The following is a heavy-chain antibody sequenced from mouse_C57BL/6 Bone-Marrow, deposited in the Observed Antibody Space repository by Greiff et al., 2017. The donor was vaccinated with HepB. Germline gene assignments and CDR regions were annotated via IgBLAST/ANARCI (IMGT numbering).Heavy chain of an antibody. J-gene: IGHJ3*01. Sequence: EVQLQESGPGLVKPSQSLSLTCSVTGYSITSGYYWNWIRQFPGNKLEWMGYISYDGSNNYNPSLKNRISITRDTSKNQFFLKLNSVTTEDTATYYCASEATIMVTTAWFAYWGQGTLVTVSA. D-gene: IGHD2-2*01. CDR1: GYSITSGYY. CDR2: ISYDGSN. V-gene: IGHV3-6*01. CDR3: ASEATIMVTTAWFAY.